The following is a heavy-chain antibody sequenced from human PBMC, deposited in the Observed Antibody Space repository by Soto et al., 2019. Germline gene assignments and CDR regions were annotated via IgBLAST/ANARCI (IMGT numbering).Heavy chain of an antibody. CDR1: GYTFTTYA. D-gene: IGHD6-13*01. CDR2: INGGNGNT. J-gene: IGHJ5*02. Sequence: ASVKVSCKASGYTFTTYAMHWVRQAPGQRLEWMGWINGGNGNTKYSQKFQGRVTITRDTSASTAYMELSSLRFEDTAVYYCSRGPIAAADWFDPWGQGTLVTSPQ. V-gene: IGHV1-3*01. CDR3: SRGPIAAADWFDP.